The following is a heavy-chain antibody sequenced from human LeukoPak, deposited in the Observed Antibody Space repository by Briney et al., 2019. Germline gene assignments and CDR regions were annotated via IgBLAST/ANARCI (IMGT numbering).Heavy chain of an antibody. CDR2: FYYSGST. CDR3: ARANYDSSGYYQRLTWFDP. D-gene: IGHD3-22*01. CDR1: GGSISSGDYY. V-gene: IGHV4-30-4*01. Sequence: PSQTLSLTCTVSGGSISSGDYYWSWIRQPPGKGLEWIGYFYYSGSTYYNPSLKSRVTMSVDTSKNQFSLKLSSVTAADTAVYYCARANYDSSGYYQRLTWFDPWGQGTLVTVSS. J-gene: IGHJ5*02.